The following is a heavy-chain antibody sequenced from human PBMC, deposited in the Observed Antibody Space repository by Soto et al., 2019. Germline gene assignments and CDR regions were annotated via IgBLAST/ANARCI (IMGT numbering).Heavy chain of an antibody. V-gene: IGHV3-30-3*01. D-gene: IGHD1-26*01. J-gene: IGHJ4*02. CDR1: GFAFSSYA. CDR3: ARGDKYIYYFDY. Sequence: QVQLVESGGGVVQPGRSLRLSCAASGFAFSSYAMHWVRQAPGKGLEWVAVISYDGSNKYYADSVKGRFTISRDNSKNTLYLQMNSLRAEDTAVYYCARGDKYIYYFDYWGQGTLVTVSS. CDR2: ISYDGSNK.